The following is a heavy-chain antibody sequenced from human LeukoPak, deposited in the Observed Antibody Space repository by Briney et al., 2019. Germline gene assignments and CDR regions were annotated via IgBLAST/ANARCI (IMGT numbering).Heavy chain of an antibody. V-gene: IGHV4-59*11. CDR2: IYYSGST. CDR3: ARGSCSSTSCYTGAFDY. Sequence: SETLSLTCTVSGGSISSHYWSWVRQPPGKGLEWIGYIYYSGSTNYNPPLKSRVTISVDTSKNQFSLKLSSETAADTAVYYCARGSCSSTSCYTGAFDYWGQGTLVTVSS. D-gene: IGHD2-2*02. J-gene: IGHJ4*02. CDR1: GGSISSHY.